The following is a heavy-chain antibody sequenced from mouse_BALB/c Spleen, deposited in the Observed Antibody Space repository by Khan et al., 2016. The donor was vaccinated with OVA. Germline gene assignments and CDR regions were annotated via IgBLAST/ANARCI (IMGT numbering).Heavy chain of an antibody. J-gene: IGHJ2*01. V-gene: IGHV6-6*02. CDR2: IRLKSDDYVT. Sequence: EVKLEESGGGLVQPGGSMKLSCVASGFTFSNYWMNWVRQSPEKGLEWVAEIRLKSDDYVTNYAESVKGRFTISRDDSKSSVYLQMNNLRAEDAGSYYCGILLWGQGTTLTVSS. CDR1: GFTFSNYW. CDR3: GILL.